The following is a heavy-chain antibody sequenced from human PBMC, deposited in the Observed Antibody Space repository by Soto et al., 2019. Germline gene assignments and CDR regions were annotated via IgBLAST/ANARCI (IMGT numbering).Heavy chain of an antibody. CDR2: MNAKSGDT. J-gene: IGHJ6*02. Sequence: ASVKVSCKASGYTFSDFDINWLRQASGQGPEWMGWMNAKSGDTFFPQSFRGKFNMTWDTSLSTAYMEVGSLTAHDRAIYYSGRGHPFNYDGFDVWGQGTTVTVSS. D-gene: IGHD3-3*01. V-gene: IGHV1-8*01. CDR3: GRGHPFNYDGFDV. CDR1: GYTFSDFD.